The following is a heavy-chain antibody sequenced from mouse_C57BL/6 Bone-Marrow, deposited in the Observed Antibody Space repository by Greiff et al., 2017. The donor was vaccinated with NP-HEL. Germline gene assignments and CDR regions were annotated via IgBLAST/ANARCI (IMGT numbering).Heavy chain of an antibody. V-gene: IGHV1-55*01. CDR1: GYTFTSYW. CDR3: ARRALCSTAVVAPYLYFDV. CDR2: IYPGSGST. J-gene: IGHJ1*03. Sequence: VQLQQPGAELVKPGASVKMSCKASGYTFTSYWITWVKQRPGQGLEWIGDIYPGSGSTNYNEKFKSKATLTVDTSSSTAYIQLSSLTSEDSAVYYCARRALCSTAVVAPYLYFDVWGTGTTVTVSS. D-gene: IGHD1-1*01.